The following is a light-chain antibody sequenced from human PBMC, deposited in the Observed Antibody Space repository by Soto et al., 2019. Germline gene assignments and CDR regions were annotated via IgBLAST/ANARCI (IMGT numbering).Light chain of an antibody. CDR2: GAS. J-gene: IGKJ1*01. Sequence: DIVLTQSPGSLSLSPGERATLSCRASQSVPRTYLAWYQQKPGQTPSLLIYGASTRATGIPDRFSGSGFGTDFTLTISRLEPEDFGVYYCQQYGSSYWTCGQGTKGEIK. CDR1: QSVPRTY. CDR3: QQYGSSYWT. V-gene: IGKV3-20*01.